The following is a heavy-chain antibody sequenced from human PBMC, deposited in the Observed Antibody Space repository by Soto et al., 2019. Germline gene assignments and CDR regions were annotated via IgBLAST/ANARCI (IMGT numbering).Heavy chain of an antibody. J-gene: IGHJ3*02. CDR3: ARYKFKPYKMLREKDAFDI. V-gene: IGHV4-34*01. CDR1: GGSFSGDY. D-gene: IGHD2-2*01. Sequence: PSETLSLTCAVYGGSFSGDYWSWIRQPPGKGLEWIGEINHSGSTNYNPSLKSRVTISVDTSKNQSSLKLSSVTAADTAVYYCARYKFKPYKMLREKDAFDIWGQGTMVTVSS. CDR2: INHSGST.